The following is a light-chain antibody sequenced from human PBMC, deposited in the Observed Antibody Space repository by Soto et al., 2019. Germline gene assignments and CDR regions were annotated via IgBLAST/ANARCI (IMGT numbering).Light chain of an antibody. CDR1: SSDVGGYNY. V-gene: IGLV2-14*01. J-gene: IGLJ2*01. CDR3: SSYTGSGTLV. CDR2: EVT. Sequence: QSALTQPASVSGSPGQSITISCTGTSSDVGGYNYVSWYQQHPDKAPKLMIYEVTNRPSGVSDRFSGSKSGNTASLTISGLQAEDEADYYCSSYTGSGTLVFGGGTEVTVL.